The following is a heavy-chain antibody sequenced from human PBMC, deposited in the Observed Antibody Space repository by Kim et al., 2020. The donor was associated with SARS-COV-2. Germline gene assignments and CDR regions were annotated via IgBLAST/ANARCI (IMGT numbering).Heavy chain of an antibody. V-gene: IGHV3-48*03. CDR3: ARDQNSFGYGY. J-gene: IGHJ4*02. Sequence: IYYAESGKGRFNIARDNAKNSVYLQLNRLRAEETAVYYCARDQNSFGYGYWGQGTLGTVSS. D-gene: IGHD5-18*01. CDR2: I.